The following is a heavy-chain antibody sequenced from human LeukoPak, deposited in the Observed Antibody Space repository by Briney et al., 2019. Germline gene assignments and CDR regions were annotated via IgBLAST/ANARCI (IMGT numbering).Heavy chain of an antibody. J-gene: IGHJ5*02. D-gene: IGHD3-22*01. CDR1: GGSISSSSYY. V-gene: IGHV3-7*01. CDR2: IKQDGSEK. CDR3: AREMIVVVITNEWWFDP. Sequence: ETLSLTCTVSGGSISSSSYYWGWIRQPPGKGLEWVANIKQDGSEKYYVDSVKGRFTISRDNAKNSLYLQMNSLRAEDTAVYYCAREMIVVVITNEWWFDPWGQGTLVTVSS.